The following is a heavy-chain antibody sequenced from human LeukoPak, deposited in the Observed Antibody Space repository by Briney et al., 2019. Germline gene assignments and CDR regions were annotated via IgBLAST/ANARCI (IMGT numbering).Heavy chain of an antibody. V-gene: IGHV3-48*04. CDR2: ISSSSSTI. D-gene: IGHD3-10*01. Sequence: GGSLRLSCAASGFTFSSYWMSWVRQAPGKGLEWVSYISSSSSTIYYADSVKGRFTISRDNAKNSLYLQMNSLRAEDTAVYYCARDLDGWDYWGQGTLVTVSS. CDR1: GFTFSSYW. CDR3: ARDLDGWDY. J-gene: IGHJ4*02.